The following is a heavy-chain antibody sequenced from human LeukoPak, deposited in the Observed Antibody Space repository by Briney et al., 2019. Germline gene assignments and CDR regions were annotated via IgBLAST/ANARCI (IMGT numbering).Heavy chain of an antibody. CDR2: ISGSGGGT. D-gene: IGHD3-10*01. J-gene: IGHJ4*02. CDR1: GFTFSSYA. CDR3: AKDNWVGEFPS. V-gene: IGHV3-23*01. Sequence: GGSLRLSCAASGFTFSSYAMSWVRQAPGKGLEWVSAISGSGGGTYYADSVKGRSTISRDNSKNTLYLQMNSLRAEDTAVYYCAKDNWVGEFPSWGQGTLVTVSS.